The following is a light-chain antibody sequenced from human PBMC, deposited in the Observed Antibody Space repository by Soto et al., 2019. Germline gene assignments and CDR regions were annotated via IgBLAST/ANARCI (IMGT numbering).Light chain of an antibody. Sequence: QSALTQPPSVSGSPGQSITISCTGTSSDVGGYNYVSWYQQHPGKAPKLMIYEVSNRPSGVSTRFSGSKSGNTASLTISGLQAEDEADYYCSSYAITTALVFGTGTKVTVL. CDR2: EVS. J-gene: IGLJ1*01. V-gene: IGLV2-14*01. CDR3: SSYAITTALV. CDR1: SSDVGGYNY.